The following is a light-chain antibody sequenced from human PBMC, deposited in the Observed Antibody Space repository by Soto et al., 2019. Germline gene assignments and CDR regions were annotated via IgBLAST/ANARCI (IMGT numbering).Light chain of an antibody. CDR2: GAS. CDR3: QQYGNLPYT. J-gene: IGKJ2*01. V-gene: IGKV3-20*01. Sequence: EIVLTQSPGTLSLSPGERATLSCRASQSVTSDSLGWYQQKPGQAPRLLIYGASSRATGIPDRFSGSGSGTDFTLTISRLEAEDFAVYYCQQYGNLPYTFGQGTKLEIK. CDR1: QSVTSDS.